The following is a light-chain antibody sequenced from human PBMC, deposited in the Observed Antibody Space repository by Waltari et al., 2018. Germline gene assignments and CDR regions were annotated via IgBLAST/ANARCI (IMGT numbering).Light chain of an antibody. J-gene: IGLJ2*01. Sequence: QSALTQPASVSGSPGQSITISCSGTSRDVGGYNFVSWYQQHPGKDPKLMTYDVSKRPPGVSTRFSGAKSGNTASLTSSGLQADDEADYYCSSYTSSSYVIFGGGTKLTVL. CDR1: SRDVGGYNF. CDR2: DVS. CDR3: SSYTSSSYVI. V-gene: IGLV2-14*01.